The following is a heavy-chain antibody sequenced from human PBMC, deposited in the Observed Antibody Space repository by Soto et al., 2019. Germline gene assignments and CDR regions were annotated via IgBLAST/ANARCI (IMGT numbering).Heavy chain of an antibody. CDR2: IYYSGST. D-gene: IGHD2-8*01. CDR3: ARRDCTNGVCSPFFDY. V-gene: IGHV4-39*01. J-gene: IGHJ4*02. CDR1: SGSISSSRYY. Sequence: SETLSLTCSVSSGSISSSRYYWGWIRQPPGKGLEWIGSIYYSGSTYYNPSLKSRVTISVDTSENQFSLKLNSVTAADTAVYYCARRDCTNGVCSPFFDYWGQGTLVTVSS.